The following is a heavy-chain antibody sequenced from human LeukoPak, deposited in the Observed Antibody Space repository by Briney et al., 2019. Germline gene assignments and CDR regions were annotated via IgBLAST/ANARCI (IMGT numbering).Heavy chain of an antibody. CDR2: IRYDGSNK. CDR3: ARGTYYYDSSGFQYFQH. CDR1: GFTFSSYG. V-gene: IGHV3-30*02. D-gene: IGHD3-22*01. J-gene: IGHJ1*01. Sequence: GGSLRLSCAASGFTFSSYGMHWVRQAPGKGLEWVAFIRYDGSNKYYADSVKGRFTISRDNSKNTLYLQMNSLRAEDTAVYYCARGTYYYDSSGFQYFQHWGQGTLVTVSS.